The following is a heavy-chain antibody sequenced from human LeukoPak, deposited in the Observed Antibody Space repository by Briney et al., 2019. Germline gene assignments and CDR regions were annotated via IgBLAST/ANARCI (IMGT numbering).Heavy chain of an antibody. CDR3: ARGSHPVTGTLGGYFDP. V-gene: IGHV4-39*02. CDR1: GGPISSGSYY. J-gene: IGHJ4*02. CDR2: IYHTGST. D-gene: IGHD6-19*01. Sequence: PSETLSLTCTVSGGPISSGSYYWSWIRQPAGKGLEWIGSIYHTGSTYYNPSLKSRVTISLDASNKQFSLRLSSVTAADTAVYYCARGSHPVTGTLGGYFDPWGQGTLVTVSS.